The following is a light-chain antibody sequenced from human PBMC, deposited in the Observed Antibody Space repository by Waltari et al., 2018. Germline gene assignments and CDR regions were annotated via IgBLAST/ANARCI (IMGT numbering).Light chain of an antibody. CDR1: QSVTSN. CDR3: QQYNRWPPIT. V-gene: IGKV3-15*01. Sequence: IVLTQSPATLSVSPGESAIISCRASQSVTSNLAWYQQKPGQAPRLLIYDASTRATSIPARFRGSGSGTEFTLTISRLQSEDSATYYCQQYNRWPPITFGQGTRLEIK. CDR2: DAS. J-gene: IGKJ5*01.